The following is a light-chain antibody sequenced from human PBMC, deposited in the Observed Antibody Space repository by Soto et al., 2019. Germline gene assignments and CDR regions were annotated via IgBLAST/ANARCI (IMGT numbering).Light chain of an antibody. J-gene: IGLJ3*02. CDR2: SNN. Sequence: QSVLTQPPSAAGTPGQRVTISCSGSSSNIGSNYVNWYQQLPGTAPKLLMYSNNQRASGVPDRFTASKSGTSASLAISGLQSEDEADYYCAAWDDSLNGSWVFGGGTKVT. V-gene: IGLV1-44*01. CDR1: SSNIGSNY. CDR3: AAWDDSLNGSWV.